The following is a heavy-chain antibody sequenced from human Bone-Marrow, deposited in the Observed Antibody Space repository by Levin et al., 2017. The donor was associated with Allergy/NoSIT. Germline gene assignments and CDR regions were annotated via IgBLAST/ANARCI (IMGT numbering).Heavy chain of an antibody. CDR3: ARDKSSDGVTPDWYFDL. CDR1: GFSFRSYG. Sequence: PGGSLRLSCAASGFSFRSYGMHWVRQAPGKGLEWVGLISYDGDFTFYGDSVKGRFTISRDNSNNTLFLQMNSLRAEDTAIYYCARDKSSDGVTPDWYFDLWGRGTLVTVSS. D-gene: IGHD2-21*02. V-gene: IGHV3-30*03. CDR2: ISYDGDFT. J-gene: IGHJ2*01.